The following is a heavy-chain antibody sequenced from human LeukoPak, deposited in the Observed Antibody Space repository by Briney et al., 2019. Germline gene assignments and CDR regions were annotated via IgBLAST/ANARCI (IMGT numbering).Heavy chain of an antibody. CDR3: ARLRVPSWGCEKYSDY. CDR2: INPGDSNT. CDR1: GYSFAAYW. Sequence: GESLKISCTASGYSFAAYWIGWVRQMPGKGLEWMGIINPGDSNTKYSPSFQGQVTISADRSISTAYLQWSSLKASDTAMYYCARLRVPSWGCEKYSDYWGQGTLVTVSS. V-gene: IGHV5-51*01. D-gene: IGHD2/OR15-2a*01. J-gene: IGHJ4*02.